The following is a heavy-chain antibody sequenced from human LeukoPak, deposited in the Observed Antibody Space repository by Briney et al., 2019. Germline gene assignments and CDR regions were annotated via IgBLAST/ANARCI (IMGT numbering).Heavy chain of an antibody. D-gene: IGHD2-15*01. CDR2: IYSDGRT. J-gene: IGHJ4*02. V-gene: IGHV3-66*01. Sequence: GGSLRLSCAASGFTVSSRYMSWVRQAPGKGLEWVSIIYSDGRTYYADSVNGRFTISRDNSKNPLHPQMKSLGVEDTAVYYCTRREWSGGSCYSVYFACWGQGTLVTVFS. CDR1: GFTVSSRY. CDR3: TRREWSGGSCYSVYFAC.